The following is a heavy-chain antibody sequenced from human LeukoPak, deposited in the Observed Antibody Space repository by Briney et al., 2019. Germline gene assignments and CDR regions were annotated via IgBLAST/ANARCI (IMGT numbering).Heavy chain of an antibody. D-gene: IGHD1-26*01. J-gene: IGHJ4*02. Sequence: GRSLRLSCAASGFTFSSYAMHWVRQAPGKGLEWVAVISYDGSNKYYADSVKGRFTISRDNTKNSVYLQMSSLRAEDTAVYYCARALYSGSYTALDYWGQGTLVTVSS. CDR2: ISYDGSNK. CDR1: GFTFSSYA. V-gene: IGHV3-30-3*01. CDR3: ARALYSGSYTALDY.